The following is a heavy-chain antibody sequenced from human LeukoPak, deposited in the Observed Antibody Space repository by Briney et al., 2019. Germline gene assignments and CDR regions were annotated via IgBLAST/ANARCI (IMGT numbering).Heavy chain of an antibody. Sequence: SETLSLTCTVSGGSISSGGYYWSWIRQHPGKGLEWIGYIYYSGSTCYNPSLKSRVTISVDTSKNQFSLKLSSVTAADTAVYYCARAAATYYYDSSGPFDYWGQGTLVTVSS. CDR2: IYYSGST. J-gene: IGHJ4*02. V-gene: IGHV4-31*03. CDR1: GGSISSGGYY. CDR3: ARAAATYYYDSSGPFDY. D-gene: IGHD3-22*01.